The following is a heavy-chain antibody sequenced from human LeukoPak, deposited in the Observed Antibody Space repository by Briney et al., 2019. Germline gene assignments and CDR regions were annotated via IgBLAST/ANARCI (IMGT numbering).Heavy chain of an antibody. CDR1: GFTFSSYW. Sequence: GGSLRLSCTASGFTFSSYWMHWVRQAPGKGLEWVSSFRGSGDSTSYADSVKGRFTISRDNSKNTLFLQMNSLRAEDTAVYYCAKRYCTTTSCSFFDYWGQGTLGTVSS. CDR2: FRGSGDST. V-gene: IGHV3-23*01. CDR3: AKRYCTTTSCSFFDY. J-gene: IGHJ4*02. D-gene: IGHD2-2*01.